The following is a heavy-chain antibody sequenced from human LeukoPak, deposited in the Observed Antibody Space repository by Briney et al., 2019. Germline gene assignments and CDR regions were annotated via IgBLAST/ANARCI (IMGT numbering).Heavy chain of an antibody. CDR2: IYYSGST. J-gene: IGHJ4*02. CDR1: GGSIISSSYF. D-gene: IGHD4-11*01. Sequence: SETLSLTCTASGGSIISSSYFWGWIRQPPGKGLEWIGSIYYSGSTYYNPSLKSRVTISVDTSKNQFSLNLSSVTAADTAVYYCARQGTVTFLYYFDYWGQGTLVTVSS. CDR3: ARQGTVTFLYYFDY. V-gene: IGHV4-39*01.